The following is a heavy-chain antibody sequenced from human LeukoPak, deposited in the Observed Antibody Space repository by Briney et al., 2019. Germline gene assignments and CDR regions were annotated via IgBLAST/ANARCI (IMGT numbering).Heavy chain of an antibody. J-gene: IGHJ6*02. CDR3: ARDRSGSYSRYYYYGMDV. V-gene: IGHV4-59*01. CDR2: IYYSGST. Sequence: PSETLSLTCTVSGDSISSYYWSWIRQPPGKGLEWIGYIYYSGSTNYNPSLKSRVTISAATSKNQFSLRLSSVTAADTAVYYCARDRSGSYSRYYYYGMDVWGQGTTVTVSS. CDR1: GDSISSYY. D-gene: IGHD1-26*01.